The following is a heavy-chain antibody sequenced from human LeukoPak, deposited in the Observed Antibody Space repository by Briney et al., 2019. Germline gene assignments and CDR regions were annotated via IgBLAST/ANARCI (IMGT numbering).Heavy chain of an antibody. J-gene: IGHJ4*02. Sequence: GGSLRLSCAASGFTFSSYDMTWVRQAPGRGLEWVSSIRPSGDNTYYGDSVKGRFTISRDNAKNSLYLQMNSLRAEDTAVYYCARVHAAYPFDYWGQGTLVTVSS. CDR2: IRPSGDNT. V-gene: IGHV3-23*01. D-gene: IGHD2-15*01. CDR1: GFTFSSYD. CDR3: ARVHAAYPFDY.